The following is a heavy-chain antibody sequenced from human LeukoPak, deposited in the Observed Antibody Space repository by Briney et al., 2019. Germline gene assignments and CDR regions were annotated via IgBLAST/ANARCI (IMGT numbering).Heavy chain of an antibody. Sequence: SETLSLTCAVYGGSFSGYYWSWIRQPPGKGLEWIGEINHSGSTNYNPSLKSRVTISVDTSKNQFSLKLSSVTAADTAVYYCARIGTGYYSSFDYWGQGTLVTVSS. CDR2: INHSGST. CDR1: GGSFSGYY. V-gene: IGHV4-34*01. J-gene: IGHJ4*02. D-gene: IGHD3/OR15-3a*01. CDR3: ARIGTGYYSSFDY.